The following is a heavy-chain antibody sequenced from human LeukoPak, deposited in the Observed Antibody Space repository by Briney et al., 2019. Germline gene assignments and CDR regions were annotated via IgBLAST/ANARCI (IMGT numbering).Heavy chain of an antibody. Sequence: GRSLRLSCAASGFTFDDYAMHWVRQAPGKGLEWVSGISWNSGSIGYADSVKGRFTISRDNAKNSLYLQMNSLRAEDTALYYCAKTADIAVAADYFDYWGQGTLVTVSS. CDR1: GFTFDDYA. CDR2: ISWNSGSI. J-gene: IGHJ4*02. V-gene: IGHV3-9*01. CDR3: AKTADIAVAADYFDY. D-gene: IGHD6-19*01.